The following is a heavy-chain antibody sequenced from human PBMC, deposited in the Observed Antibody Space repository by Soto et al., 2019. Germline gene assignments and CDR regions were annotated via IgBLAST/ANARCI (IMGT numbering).Heavy chain of an antibody. V-gene: IGHV2-5*02. CDR2: IYWDGDE. J-gene: IGHJ6*02. Sequence: QITLKESGPTLVKPTQTLTLTCTFSGFSVSTSGVGVAWIRQPPGKALEWLALIYWDGDERYSPFLQSRVTITKDTYKNKLVLTMTNMVPVDTATYYCPHKGGRGAGMDVWGQGTTVTVSS. CDR3: PHKGGRGAGMDV. D-gene: IGHD2-15*01. CDR1: GFSVSTSGVG.